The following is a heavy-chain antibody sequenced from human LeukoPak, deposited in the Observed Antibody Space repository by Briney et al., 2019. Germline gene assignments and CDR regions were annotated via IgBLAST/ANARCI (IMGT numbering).Heavy chain of an antibody. CDR2: IRTSGDST. V-gene: IGHV3-23*01. D-gene: IGHD3-22*01. CDR1: GFSFSSYD. CDR3: AKGLFDSSGYSEHFDY. J-gene: IGHJ4*02. Sequence: GGSLRLSCAASGFSFSSYDMSWVRQAPGKGLEWVSGIRTSGDSTYYADSVKGRFTISRDNSRDTLNLQMNSLRAEDTAVYYCAKGLFDSSGYSEHFDYWGQGAQVTVSS.